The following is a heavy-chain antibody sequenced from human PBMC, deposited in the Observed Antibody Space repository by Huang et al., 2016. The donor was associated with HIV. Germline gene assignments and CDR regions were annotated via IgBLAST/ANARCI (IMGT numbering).Heavy chain of an antibody. V-gene: IGHV4-34*01. J-gene: IGHJ4*02. D-gene: IGHD3-16*01. CDR3: ARGRGDARGFLGLDF. CDR1: GGSFSGPN. Sequence: QVQLHQWGAGLLKPSETLSLTCAVYGGSFSGPNWTWIRQTPGKGLEWIGEINHSGRNNYSPYLKRRVTISLDTSKNQFSLRLRSVTAADTAVYYCARGRGDARGFLGLDFWGQGTLVTVSS. CDR2: INHSGRN.